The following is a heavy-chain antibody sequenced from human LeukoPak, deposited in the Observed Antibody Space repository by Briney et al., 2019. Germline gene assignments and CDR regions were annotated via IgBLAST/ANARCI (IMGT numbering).Heavy chain of an antibody. CDR3: ARARVIPASFDD. Sequence: PSETLSLTCTVSSGSITFGSYYWTWIRQPAGKGLEWIGRIYTSARHFYNPSVKSRVTISMDTSMNQFSLSRNSVTAADTAVYYCARARVIPASFDDWGQGTLVTVSS. J-gene: IGHJ4*02. V-gene: IGHV4-61*02. CDR2: IYTSARH. CDR1: SGSITFGSYY. D-gene: IGHD3-16*02.